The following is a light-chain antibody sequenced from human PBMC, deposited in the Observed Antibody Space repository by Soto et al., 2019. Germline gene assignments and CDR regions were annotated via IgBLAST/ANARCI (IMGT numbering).Light chain of an antibody. CDR2: KIS. J-gene: IGKJ1*01. V-gene: IGKV2-30*01. CDR3: MQGTLWPWT. Sequence: DVVMTQSPLSLPVTLGQPASISCSSSQILVDRDGNTYLNWYQRRPGQPPRRLIYKISYRDSGVPDRFSGSGSGTYFTLKISRVEAEDVGFYYCMQGTLWPWTFGQGTKVDIK. CDR1: QILVDRDGNTY.